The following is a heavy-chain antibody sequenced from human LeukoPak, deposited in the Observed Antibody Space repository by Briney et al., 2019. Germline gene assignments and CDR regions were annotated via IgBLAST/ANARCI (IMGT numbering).Heavy chain of an antibody. CDR1: GYTFTSYG. CDR3: ARDRGEGRWELPDAFDF. V-gene: IGHV1-18*01. Sequence: ASVKVSCKASGYTFTSYGISWVRQAPGQGLEWMGWISAYNGNTNYAQKLQGRVTMTTDTSTSTAYMEMSSLRSEDTAVYYCARDRGEGRWELPDAFDFWGQGTMVTVSS. CDR2: ISAYNGNT. D-gene: IGHD1-26*01. J-gene: IGHJ3*01.